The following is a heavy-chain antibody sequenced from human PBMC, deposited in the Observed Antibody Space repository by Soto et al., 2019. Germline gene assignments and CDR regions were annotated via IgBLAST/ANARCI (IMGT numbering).Heavy chain of an antibody. D-gene: IGHD1-1*01. CDR3: AKDVQDYYGMDV. J-gene: IGHJ6*02. V-gene: IGHV3-33*06. Sequence: QVQLVESGGGVVQPGRSLRLSCAASGFTFSTYGMHWVRQAPGKGLEWVAAIRDDGSNKYYADSVKGRFTISRDNSKNTLYLQMNSLRAEDTAVYYCAKDVQDYYGMDVWGQGTTVTVSS. CDR2: IRDDGSNK. CDR1: GFTFSTYG.